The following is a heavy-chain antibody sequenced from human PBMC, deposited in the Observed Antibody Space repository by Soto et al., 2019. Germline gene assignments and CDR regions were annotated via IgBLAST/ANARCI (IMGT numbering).Heavy chain of an antibody. CDR2: IIPILGIA. CDR3: ARDLGPYSSGWSGLWGNDY. D-gene: IGHD6-19*01. CDR1: GGTFSSYT. J-gene: IGHJ4*02. Sequence: QVQLVQSGAEVKKPGSSVKVSCKASGGTFSSYTISWVRQAPGQGLEWMGRIIPILGIANYAQKFQGRVTITADKSTSTAYMELSSLRSEDTAVYYCARDLGPYSSGWSGLWGNDYWGQGTLVTVSS. V-gene: IGHV1-69*08.